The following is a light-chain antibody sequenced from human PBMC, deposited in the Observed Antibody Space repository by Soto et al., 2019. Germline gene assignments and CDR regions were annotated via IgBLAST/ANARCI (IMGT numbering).Light chain of an antibody. CDR1: QSISSY. V-gene: IGKV1-39*01. Sequence: DIQMTQSLGSLSASVVDGFTITFLASQSISSYLNWYQQKPGKAPKLLIYAASSLQSGVPSRFSGSGSGTDFTLTISSLQPEDFATYYCQQSYSTPRTFGQGTKVDIK. CDR3: QQSYSTPRT. CDR2: AAS. J-gene: IGKJ1*01.